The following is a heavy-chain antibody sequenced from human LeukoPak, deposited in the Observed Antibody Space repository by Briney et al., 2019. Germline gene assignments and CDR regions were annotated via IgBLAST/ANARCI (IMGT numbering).Heavy chain of an antibody. Sequence: ASVKVSCKASGYTFTSYGISWVRQAPGQGLEWMGWISAYNGNTNYAQKLQGRVTMTTDTSTSTAYMELRSLTSDDTAVYYCARDYDILTGLRKALDYWGQGTLVTVSS. CDR1: GYTFTSYG. CDR3: ARDYDILTGLRKALDY. V-gene: IGHV1-18*01. CDR2: ISAYNGNT. D-gene: IGHD3-9*01. J-gene: IGHJ4*02.